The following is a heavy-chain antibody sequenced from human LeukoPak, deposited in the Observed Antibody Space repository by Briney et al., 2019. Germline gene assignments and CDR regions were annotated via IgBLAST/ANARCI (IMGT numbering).Heavy chain of an antibody. Sequence: SVKVSCKASGYTFTSYYMHWVRQAPGQGLEWMGGIIPIFGTANYAQKFQGRVTITADKSTSTAYMELSSLRSEDTAVYYCAKGRRDGYNFDFDYWGQGTLVTVSS. CDR1: GYTFTSYY. J-gene: IGHJ4*02. CDR2: IIPIFGTA. D-gene: IGHD5-24*01. V-gene: IGHV1-69*06. CDR3: AKGRRDGYNFDFDY.